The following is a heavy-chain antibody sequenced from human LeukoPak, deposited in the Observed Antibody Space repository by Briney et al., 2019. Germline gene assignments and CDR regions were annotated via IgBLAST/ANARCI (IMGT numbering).Heavy chain of an antibody. D-gene: IGHD3-22*01. V-gene: IGHV4-39*01. CDR1: GGSISSSSYY. Sequence: SETLSLTCTVSGGSISSSSYYWGWIRQPPGKGLEWIGSIYYSGSTYYNPSLKSRVTISVDTSKNQFSLKLSSVTAADTAVYYCARVGIRRSMIASWGQGTLVTVSS. CDR3: ARVGIRRSMIAS. CDR2: IYYSGST. J-gene: IGHJ5*02.